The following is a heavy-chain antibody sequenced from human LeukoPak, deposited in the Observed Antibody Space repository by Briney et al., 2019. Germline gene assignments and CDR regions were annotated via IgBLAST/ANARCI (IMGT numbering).Heavy chain of an antibody. CDR2: IYYSGST. CDR3: ASQFE. Sequence: SETLSLTCTVSGGSIRGSSYYWGWIRQPPGKGLEWIGTIYYSGSTYSIPSLKSRVTISVDTSKNQFSLKLNSVTAADTAEYYCASQFEWGQGTLVTVSS. J-gene: IGHJ4*02. CDR1: GGSIRGSSYY. V-gene: IGHV4-39*01. D-gene: IGHD3-16*01.